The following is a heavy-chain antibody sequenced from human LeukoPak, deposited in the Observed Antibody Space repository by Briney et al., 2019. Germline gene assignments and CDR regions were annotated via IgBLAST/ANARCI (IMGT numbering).Heavy chain of an antibody. J-gene: IGHJ5*02. D-gene: IGHD3-10*01. CDR2: ISHSSTYT. CDR1: GFTFSDYY. Sequence: GGSLRLSCAASGFTFSDYYMNWIRQAPGKGLEWVSDISHSSTYTNYADSVKGRFTISRDNSKNTLYLQMSSLRAEDTAVYFCARDVWFGDYRWFDPWGQGTLVIVSS. CDR3: ARDVWFGDYRWFDP. V-gene: IGHV3-11*06.